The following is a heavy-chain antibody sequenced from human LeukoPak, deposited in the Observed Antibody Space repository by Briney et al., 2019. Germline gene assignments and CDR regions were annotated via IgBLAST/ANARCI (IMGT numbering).Heavy chain of an antibody. Sequence: SETLSLTCTVSGGSISSYYWSWIRQPPGKGLEWIGYIYYSGSTNYNPSLKSRVTISVDTSKNQFSLKLSSVTAADTAVYYCARSYCGGDCYYPEQLDYWGQGTLVTVSS. CDR3: ARSYCGGDCYYPEQLDY. D-gene: IGHD2-21*02. J-gene: IGHJ4*02. CDR2: IYYSGST. V-gene: IGHV4-59*01. CDR1: GGSISSYY.